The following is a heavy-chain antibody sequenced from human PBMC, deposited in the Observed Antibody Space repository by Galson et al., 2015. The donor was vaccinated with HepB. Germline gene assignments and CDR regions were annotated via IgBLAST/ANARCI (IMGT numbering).Heavy chain of an antibody. CDR2: IIPMFDTA. D-gene: IGHD3-22*01. J-gene: IGHJ3*02. Sequence: SVKVSCKASGGSFNTYAISWLRQAPGQGLEWMGGIIPMFDTAIYAQEFQGRVTITADKSTNTAYMDLSSLRSEDTAVYYCARDRADYYDSSGYSGAFDIWGHGTMVTVSS. CDR3: ARDRADYYDSSGYSGAFDI. V-gene: IGHV1-69*06. CDR1: GGSFNTYA.